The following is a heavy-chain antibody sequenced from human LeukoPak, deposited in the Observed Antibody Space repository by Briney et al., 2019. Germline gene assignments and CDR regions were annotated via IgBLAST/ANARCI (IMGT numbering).Heavy chain of an antibody. D-gene: IGHD3-10*02. CDR2: ISSSSSYI. Sequence: GGSLSLSRAASGFTFSSYSMNWVRQAPGKGLEWVSSISSSSSYIYYADSVKGRFTLSRDNAKNSLYLQMNTLRAEDTAVYYCAELGITMIGGVWGKGTTVTISS. CDR3: AELGITMIGGV. CDR1: GFTFSSYS. J-gene: IGHJ6*04. V-gene: IGHV3-21*01.